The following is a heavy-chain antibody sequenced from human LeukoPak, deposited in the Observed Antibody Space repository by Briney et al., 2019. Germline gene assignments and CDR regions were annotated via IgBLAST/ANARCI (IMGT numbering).Heavy chain of an antibody. V-gene: IGHV4-4*07. D-gene: IGHD5-18*01. CDR2: IYTSGST. J-gene: IGHJ6*02. CDR1: GGSISSYY. Sequence: PSETLSLTCTVSGGSISSYYWSWIRQPAGKGLEWIGRIYTSGSTNYNPSLKSRVTMSVDTSKNQFSLKLSSVTAADTAVYYCAREGRGYGYACYYYYGMDVWGQGTTVTVSS. CDR3: AREGRGYGYACYYYYGMDV.